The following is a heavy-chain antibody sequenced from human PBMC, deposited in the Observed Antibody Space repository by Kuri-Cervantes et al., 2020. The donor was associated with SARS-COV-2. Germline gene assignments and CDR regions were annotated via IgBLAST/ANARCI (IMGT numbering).Heavy chain of an antibody. Sequence: LSLPCVASGFNFSTTDMHWVRQAPGKGLEWVTFISSDGKNKRCMASGKGRFTISRDNSQNTLHLQMKSLRDEDTAIYYCAKGRAGVHDFWGQGTLVTASS. J-gene: IGHJ4*02. CDR1: GFNFSTTD. V-gene: IGHV3-30*18. CDR2: ISSDGKNK. CDR3: AKGRAGVHDF. D-gene: IGHD2-21*01.